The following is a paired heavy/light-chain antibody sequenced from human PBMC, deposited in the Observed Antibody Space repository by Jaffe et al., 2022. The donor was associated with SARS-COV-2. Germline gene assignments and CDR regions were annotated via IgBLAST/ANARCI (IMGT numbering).Heavy chain of an antibody. D-gene: IGHD3-16*01. CDR3: ARAFYAYGSCFDY. CDR2: IKEDGSEK. J-gene: IGHJ4*02. V-gene: IGHV3-7*03. Sequence: EVQLVESGGGLVQPGGSLRLSCAVSEFTFSTYWMTWVRQPPGKGLEWVASIKEDGSEKYYVDSVRGRFTISRDNAKNSLYLQMNSLRAEDTAVYYCARAFYAYGSCFDYWGQGTLVTVSS. CDR1: EFTFSTYW.
Light chain of an antibody. J-gene: IGKJ4*01. CDR2: GAS. Sequence: EIVMTQSPATLSVSPGERATVSCRASQSVSRSLAWYQQKPGQAPRLLIYGASTRATGIPARFSGSGSGTEFTLTISSLQSEDFAVYSCHQYDNWPLTFGGGTKVEIK. CDR3: HQYDNWPLT. V-gene: IGKV3-15*01. CDR1: QSVSRS.